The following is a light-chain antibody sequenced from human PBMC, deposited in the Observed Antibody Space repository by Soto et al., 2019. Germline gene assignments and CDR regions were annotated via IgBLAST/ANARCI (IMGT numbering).Light chain of an antibody. J-gene: IGKJ1*01. Sequence: EIVLTQSPGTLSLSPGERATLSCRASQSVSSSYLAWYQQKPGQAPRLLIYGASSRATGIPDRFSGSGSGTDFTLNISRLEREDFAVYYCQQYGSSPLTFGQGTKVEIK. CDR3: QQYGSSPLT. CDR2: GAS. V-gene: IGKV3-20*01. CDR1: QSVSSSY.